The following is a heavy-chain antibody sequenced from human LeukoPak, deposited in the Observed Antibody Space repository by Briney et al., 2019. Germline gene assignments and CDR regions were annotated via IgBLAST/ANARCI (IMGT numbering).Heavy chain of an antibody. CDR1: GFTFSSYA. CDR2: ISNSGGTT. V-gene: IGHV3-23*01. J-gene: IGHJ5*02. D-gene: IGHD3-10*01. CDR3: ARDLDGSGDYHWFDP. Sequence: GGSLRLSCAASGFTFSSYAMSWVRQAPGKGLEWVSGISNSGGTTYYADSVKGRFTISRDNAKNTLYLQMNSLRAEDTAVYYCARDLDGSGDYHWFDPWGQGTLVTVSS.